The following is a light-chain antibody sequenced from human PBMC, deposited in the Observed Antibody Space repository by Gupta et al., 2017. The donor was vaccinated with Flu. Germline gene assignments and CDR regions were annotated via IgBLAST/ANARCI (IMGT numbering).Light chain of an antibody. J-gene: IGKJ1*01. CDR2: AAS. V-gene: IGKV3-15*01. Sequence: ATLYGSPGERATLSCRASQSAGSDLAWYQQRPGQSPRLLIYAASSRATGVPARFSGGGSGTEFTLTISSLQSEDLATYYCQQYHKGPPITIGQGTKVEFK. CDR3: QQYHKGPPIT. CDR1: QSAGSD.